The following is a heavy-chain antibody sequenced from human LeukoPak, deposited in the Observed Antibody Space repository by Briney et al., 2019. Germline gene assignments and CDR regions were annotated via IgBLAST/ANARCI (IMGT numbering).Heavy chain of an antibody. J-gene: IGHJ6*02. D-gene: IGHD1/OR15-1a*01. CDR2: ISGSGGST. CDR1: GFTFSSYA. Sequence: GGSLRLSCAASGFTFSSYAMSWVRQAPGKGLEWVSVISGSGGSTYSADSVKGRFTISRDNSKNTLYLQVNSLSTEDTALYYCAKAAKTLTTYYYYSGMDVWGQGTTVTVSS. V-gene: IGHV3-23*01. CDR3: AKAAKTLTTYYYYSGMDV.